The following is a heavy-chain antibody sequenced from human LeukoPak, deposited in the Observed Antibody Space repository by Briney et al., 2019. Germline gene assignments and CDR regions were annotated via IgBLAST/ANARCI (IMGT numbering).Heavy chain of an antibody. V-gene: IGHV3-66*01. CDR1: GFTVSRNY. J-gene: IGHJ5*01. CDR3: ARGLMWGFES. CDR2: IYSGGTT. Sequence: GGSLRLSCAASGFTVSRNYMSWVRQAPGQGLEWVSLIYSGGTTHYGDYVKGRFTNSRENSKNTLYLQMDSLRVEDTAVYYCARGLMWGFESWGQGTLVTVSS. D-gene: IGHD2-8*01.